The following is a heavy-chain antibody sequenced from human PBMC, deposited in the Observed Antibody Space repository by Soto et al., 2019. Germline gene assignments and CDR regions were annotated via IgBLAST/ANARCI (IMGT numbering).Heavy chain of an antibody. CDR2: ISAHNGNT. V-gene: IGHV1-18*01. J-gene: IGHJ4*02. Sequence: GASVKVSCKVSGYTLTELSMHWVRQAPGQGLEWMAWISAHNGNTNYAQKLQGRVTVTRDTSTSTAYMELRSLRSDDTAVYYCARGRYGDYWGQGALVNVSS. CDR1: GYTLTELS. CDR3: ARGRYGDY. D-gene: IGHD1-1*01.